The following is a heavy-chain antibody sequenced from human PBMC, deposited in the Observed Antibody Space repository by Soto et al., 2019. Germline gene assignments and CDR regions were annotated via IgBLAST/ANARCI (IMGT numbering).Heavy chain of an antibody. D-gene: IGHD3-10*01. J-gene: IGHJ4*02. CDR2: INTYNGNT. CDR3: ARDLDGSGSYYTGY. Sequence: QVQLVQSGAEVKKPGASVKVSCKASGYTFTSCGISWVRQAPRQGLEWMGWINTYNGNTNYAQKLQGRVTMTTDTSASTAYMELRSLRSDDTAVYYCARDLDGSGSYYTGYWGQGTLVTVSS. V-gene: IGHV1-18*01. CDR1: GYTFTSCG.